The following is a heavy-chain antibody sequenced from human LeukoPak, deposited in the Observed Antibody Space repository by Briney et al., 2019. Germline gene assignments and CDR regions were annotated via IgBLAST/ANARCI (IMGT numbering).Heavy chain of an antibody. CDR3: ARDSVDWNDDLDY. CDR1: GYTFTSYD. D-gene: IGHD1-1*01. Sequence: ASVKVSCKASGYTFTSYDINWVRQATGQGLEWMGWMNPNSGNTGYAQKLQGRVTMTTDTSTSTAYMELRSLRSDDTAVYYCARDSVDWNDDLDYWGQGTLVTVSS. J-gene: IGHJ4*02. V-gene: IGHV1-8*01. CDR2: MNPNSGNT.